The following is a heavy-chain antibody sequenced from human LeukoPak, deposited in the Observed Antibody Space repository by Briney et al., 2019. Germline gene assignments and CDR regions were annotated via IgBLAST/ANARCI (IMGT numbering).Heavy chain of an antibody. V-gene: IGHV3-48*03. CDR2: ISSSGSTI. J-gene: IGHJ6*03. CDR3: ARVYYYMDV. Sequence: GGSLRLSCAASGFTFSSYEMNWVRQAPGKGLEWASYISSSGSTIYYADSVKGRFTISRDNAKNSLYLQMNSLRAEDTAVYYCARVYYYMDVWGKGTTVTVSS. CDR1: GFTFSSYE.